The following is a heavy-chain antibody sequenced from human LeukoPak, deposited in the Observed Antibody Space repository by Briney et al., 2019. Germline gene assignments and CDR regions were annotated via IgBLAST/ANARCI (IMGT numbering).Heavy chain of an antibody. CDR2: IYYSGST. CDR1: GGSISSGDYY. Sequence: SSETLSLTCTVSGGSISSGDYYWSWIRQPPGKGLEWIGYIYYSGSTYYNPSLKSRVTISVDTSKNQISLKLSSVTAADTAVYYCARGPDTAMVHFDYWGQGTLVTVSS. CDR3: ARGPDTAMVHFDY. J-gene: IGHJ4*02. V-gene: IGHV4-30-4*08. D-gene: IGHD5-18*01.